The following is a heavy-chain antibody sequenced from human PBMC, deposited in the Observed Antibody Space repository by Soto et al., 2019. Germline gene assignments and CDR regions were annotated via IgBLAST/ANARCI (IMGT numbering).Heavy chain of an antibody. D-gene: IGHD3-10*01. CDR1: GFSFSTYA. CDR2: ISYDANNK. V-gene: IGHV3-30-3*01. Sequence: QVQLLESGGGVVQPGRSLRLSCAASGFSFSTYAMHWVRQSPGKGLEWVAVISYDANNKYYADSVKGRFTISRDNSKSTLYLQMTGLSAEDKAVYYCARGGVRVILTYYFDYWGQGTLVTVSS. J-gene: IGHJ4*02. CDR3: ARGGVRVILTYYFDY.